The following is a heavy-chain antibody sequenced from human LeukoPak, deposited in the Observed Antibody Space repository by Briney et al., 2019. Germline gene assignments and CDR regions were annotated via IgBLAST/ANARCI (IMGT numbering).Heavy chain of an antibody. CDR2: IYTSGST. J-gene: IGHJ4*02. Sequence: PSQTLSLTCTVSGGSISSGSYYWSWIRQPAGKGLEWIGRIYTSGSTNYNPSLKSRVTISVDTSKNQFSLKLSSVTAADTAVYYCARGIAGLFDYWGQGTLVTVSS. CDR1: GGSISSGSYY. CDR3: ARGIAGLFDY. V-gene: IGHV4-61*02. D-gene: IGHD6-13*01.